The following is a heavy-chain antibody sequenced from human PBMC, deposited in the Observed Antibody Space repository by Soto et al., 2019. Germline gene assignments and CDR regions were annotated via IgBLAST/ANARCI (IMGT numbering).Heavy chain of an antibody. J-gene: IGHJ4*02. CDR1: GFTFSTYG. V-gene: IGHV3-30*13. D-gene: IGHD4-4*01. Sequence: QVQLVESGGGVVQPGGSLRLSCAASGFTFSTYGMHWVRQAPGMGLEWLAIISFDATYKYYADSVKGRFTVSRDNSNSRLYLQLNSLRPDDTAIYYCARVGIGEMTTVNPVFWGQGTLVAVSS. CDR2: ISFDATYK. CDR3: ARVGIGEMTTVNPVF.